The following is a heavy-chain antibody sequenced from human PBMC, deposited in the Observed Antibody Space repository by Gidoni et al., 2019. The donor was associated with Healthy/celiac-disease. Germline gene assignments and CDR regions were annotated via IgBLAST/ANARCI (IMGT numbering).Heavy chain of an antibody. CDR3: ARSLGAFGGVIVL. D-gene: IGHD3-16*01. V-gene: IGHV3-64*01. Sequence: EVQLVESGGGLVQPGGSLRLSCAASGFTFSSYAMPWVRQAPGKGLEYVSDISRNGGSTYYANSVKGRFTISIDNAKNTLYLQMGSLRAEDMAVYYCARSLGAFGGVIVLWGQGTLVTVSS. J-gene: IGHJ5*02. CDR2: ISRNGGST. CDR1: GFTFSSYA.